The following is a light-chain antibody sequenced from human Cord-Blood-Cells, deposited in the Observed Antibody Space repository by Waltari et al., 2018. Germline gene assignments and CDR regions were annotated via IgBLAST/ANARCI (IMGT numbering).Light chain of an antibody. J-gene: IGLJ2*01. CDR2: DVS. Sequence: QSALTQPRSVSGSPGQSVPISCTGTSIDVGGYNYVSWYQQHPGKAPKLMIYDVSKRPSGVPDRFSGSKSGNTASLTISGLQAEDEADYYCCSYAGSYTFVVFGGGTKLTVL. CDR1: SIDVGGYNY. CDR3: CSYAGSYTFVV. V-gene: IGLV2-11*01.